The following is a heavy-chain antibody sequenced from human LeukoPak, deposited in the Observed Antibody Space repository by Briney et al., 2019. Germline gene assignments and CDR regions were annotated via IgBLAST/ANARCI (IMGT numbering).Heavy chain of an antibody. V-gene: IGHV1-24*01. Sequence: ASVKVSCKVSGYTLTELSMHWVRQAPGKGLEWMGGFDPEDSEIIYAQKFQVRVTMTEDTSTDTAYMELSSLRSEDTAVYYCATYCSGGSCPNENDYWGQGTLVTVSS. J-gene: IGHJ4*02. CDR2: FDPEDSEI. CDR1: GYTLTELS. D-gene: IGHD2-15*01. CDR3: ATYCSGGSCPNENDY.